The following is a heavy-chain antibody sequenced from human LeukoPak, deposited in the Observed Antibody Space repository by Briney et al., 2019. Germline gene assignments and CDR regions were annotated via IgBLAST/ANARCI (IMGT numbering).Heavy chain of an antibody. CDR1: GYIFTSYW. CDR3: ARGSGPYFAY. V-gene: IGHV5-51*01. CDR2: IYTGDSDT. Sequence: GGSLKISCKGSGYIFTSYWIGWVRQMPGKGLEWMGIIYTGDSDTRYSPSFQGQVTISADKSISTAYLQWSTLRASDTAMYYCARGSGPYFAYWGQGTLVSVSS. J-gene: IGHJ4*02.